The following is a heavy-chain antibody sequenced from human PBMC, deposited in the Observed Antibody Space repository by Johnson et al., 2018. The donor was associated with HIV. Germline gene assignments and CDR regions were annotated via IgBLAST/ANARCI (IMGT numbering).Heavy chain of an antibody. Sequence: QVQLVESGGGVVQPGRSLRLSCAASGFTFSSYAMHWVRQAPDKGLEWVAVISYDGSNKYYADSVKGRFTISRDNSKNTLYLQMNSLRAEDTAVYYCARDQGGNHNAFDIWGQGTMVTVSS. CDR1: GFTFSSYA. D-gene: IGHD1-14*01. CDR2: ISYDGSNK. V-gene: IGHV3-30*04. CDR3: ARDQGGNHNAFDI. J-gene: IGHJ3*02.